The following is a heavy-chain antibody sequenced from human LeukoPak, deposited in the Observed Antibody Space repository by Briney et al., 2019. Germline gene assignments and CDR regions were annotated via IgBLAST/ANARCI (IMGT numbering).Heavy chain of an antibody. CDR2: IKSRSYGGTA. V-gene: IGHV3-15*05. D-gene: IGHD2-15*01. CDR1: GFAVSNNY. J-gene: IGHJ3*02. CDR3: ATEGYGDAFDI. Sequence: GGSLRLSCAASGFAVSNNYMTWVRQAPGKGLEWVGRIKSRSYGGTADYAAPVKGRFTISRDDSKNTLYLQMKSLKTEDTAMYYCATEGYGDAFDIWGPGTRVSVSS.